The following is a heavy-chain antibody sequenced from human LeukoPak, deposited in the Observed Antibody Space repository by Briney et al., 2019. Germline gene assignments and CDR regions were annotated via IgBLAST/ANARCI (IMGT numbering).Heavy chain of an antibody. CDR1: GFTFSSYG. V-gene: IGHV3-30*02. J-gene: IGHJ4*02. D-gene: IGHD1-1*01. CDR2: IRYDGSNK. CDR3: AKDLRGSSNAGDY. Sequence: GGSLRLSCAASGFTFSSYGMHWVRQAPGKGLEWVAFIRYDGSNKYYADSVKGRFTISRDNSKNTLYLQMNSLRAEDTAVYYCAKDLRGSSNAGDYWGQGTLVTVSS.